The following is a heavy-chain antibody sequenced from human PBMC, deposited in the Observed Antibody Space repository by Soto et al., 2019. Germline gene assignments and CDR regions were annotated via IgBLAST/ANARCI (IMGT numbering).Heavy chain of an antibody. Sequence: GDSVKISGKASGYTVTSYGISWVRQTPGQGLEWMGWISAYNGNTNYAQKLQGRVTMTTDTSTSTAYMELRSLRSDDTAVYYCARDFAGRGLLWFGESHRRWFDPWGQGTLVTVSS. CDR1: GYTVTSYG. CDR2: ISAYNGNT. CDR3: ARDFAGRGLLWFGESHRRWFDP. D-gene: IGHD3-10*01. J-gene: IGHJ5*02. V-gene: IGHV1-18*01.